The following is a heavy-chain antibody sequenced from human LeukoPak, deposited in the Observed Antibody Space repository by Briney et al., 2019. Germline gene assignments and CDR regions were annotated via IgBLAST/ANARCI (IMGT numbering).Heavy chain of an antibody. CDR3: AKGGPTVPTLRFDY. Sequence: GGSLRLSCAASGFTFDDYAMHWVRQAPGKGLEWVSGISWNSGSIGYADSVKGRFTISRDNAKNSLYLQMNSLRAEDMALYYCAKGGPTVPTLRFDYWGQGTLVTVSS. D-gene: IGHD4/OR15-4a*01. V-gene: IGHV3-9*03. J-gene: IGHJ4*02. CDR2: ISWNSGSI. CDR1: GFTFDDYA.